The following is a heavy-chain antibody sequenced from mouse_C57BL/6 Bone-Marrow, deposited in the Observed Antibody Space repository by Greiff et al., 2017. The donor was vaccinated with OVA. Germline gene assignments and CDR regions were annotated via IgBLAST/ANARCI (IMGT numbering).Heavy chain of an antibody. CDR1: GFTFSDYY. J-gene: IGHJ4*01. CDR2: ISNGGGST. D-gene: IGHD3-2*02. CDR3: ARHHMTAQVMDY. V-gene: IGHV5-12*01. Sequence: EVKLVESGGGLVQPGGSLKLSCAASGFTFSDYYMYWVRQTPEKRLEWVAYISNGGGSTYYPDTVKGRFTISRDNAKNTLYLQMSRLTSEDTAMYYGARHHMTAQVMDYWGQGTSVTVSS.